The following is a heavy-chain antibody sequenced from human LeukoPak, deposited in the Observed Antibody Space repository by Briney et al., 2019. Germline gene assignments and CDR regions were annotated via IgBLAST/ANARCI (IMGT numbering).Heavy chain of an antibody. Sequence: HPGGSLRLSCAASGFTFSSYAMHWVRQAPGKGMEWVAVISYDGSNKYYVDSVKGRLTISSDNSKDTLYLQMNSLRAEDTAVYYCATQDEKGYSGYDWDYWGQGTLVTVSS. CDR2: ISYDGSNK. CDR1: GFTFSSYA. D-gene: IGHD5-12*01. CDR3: ATQDEKGYSGYDWDY. J-gene: IGHJ4*02. V-gene: IGHV3-30-3*01.